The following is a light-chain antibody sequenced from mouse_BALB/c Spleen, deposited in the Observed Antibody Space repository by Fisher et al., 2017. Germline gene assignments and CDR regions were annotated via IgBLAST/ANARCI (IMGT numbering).Light chain of an antibody. CDR1: SSVSY. V-gene: IGKV4-57*01. Sequence: IVLTQTPAIMSASLGEKVTITCSASSSVSYMHWFQQKPGTSPKLWIYSTSKLASGVPGRFSGSGSGTSYSLTISRMEAEDAATYYCQQRSSNPLTFGSGTKLEIK. CDR3: QQRSSNPLT. J-gene: IGKJ4*01. CDR2: STS.